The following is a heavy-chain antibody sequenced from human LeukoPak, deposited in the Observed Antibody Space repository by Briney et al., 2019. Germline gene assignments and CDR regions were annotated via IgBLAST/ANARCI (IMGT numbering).Heavy chain of an antibody. CDR2: INPSGGST. V-gene: IGHV1-46*01. Sequence: ASVKVSCKASGYTFTSYYMHWVRQAPGQGLEWMGIINPSGGSTNYAQKFQGRVTITADKSTSTAYMELSSLRSEDTAVYYCARPNGRYYDFWSGYFDYWGQGTLVTVSS. CDR3: ARPNGRYYDFWSGYFDY. D-gene: IGHD3-3*01. J-gene: IGHJ4*02. CDR1: GYTFTSYY.